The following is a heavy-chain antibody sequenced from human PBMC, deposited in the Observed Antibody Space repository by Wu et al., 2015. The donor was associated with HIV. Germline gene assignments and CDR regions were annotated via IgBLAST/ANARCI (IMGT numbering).Heavy chain of an antibody. D-gene: IGHD1-1*01. CDR3: VRGYSGDTNLDSWFDT. V-gene: IGHV1-69*05. CDR2: IIPLFATP. J-gene: IGHJ5*01. Sequence: QVQLVQSGAEVKKPGSSVKLSCRASGGTFTKYAISWVRQAPGQGLEWMGRIIPLFATPNYAQKFQGRVTITTDESTSTVYMDLSSLRSEDTAVYYCVRGYSGDTNLDSWFDTWGQGTQVTVFS. CDR1: GGTFTKYA.